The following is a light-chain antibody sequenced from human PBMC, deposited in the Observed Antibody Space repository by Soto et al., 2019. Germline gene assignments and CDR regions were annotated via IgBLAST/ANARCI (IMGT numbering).Light chain of an antibody. CDR1: QSVSSGY. CDR3: QQYGGSPTWT. CDR2: GAS. J-gene: IGKJ1*01. Sequence: EIVLTQSPGTLSLSPGERATLSCRASQSVSSGYLAWYQQKPGQAPRLLIYGASRRATGIPDRFSGSGSGTDFTLTISRLEPEDFAVYYCQQYGGSPTWTFGQGTKVEIK. V-gene: IGKV3-20*01.